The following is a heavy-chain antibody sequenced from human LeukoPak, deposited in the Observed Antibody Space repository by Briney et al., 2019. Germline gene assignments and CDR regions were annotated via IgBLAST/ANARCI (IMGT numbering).Heavy chain of an antibody. V-gene: IGHV4-59*02. J-gene: IGHJ4*02. Sequence: SETLSLTCTVSGGSVSPYYWSWIRQPPGKGLEWIGYVYYSGSTNYSPSLKGRVTISVDTSKNQFSLKLSSVIAADTAVYFCARNGGSYFSPFDFWGQGTLVTVSS. CDR1: GGSVSPYY. CDR3: ARNGGSYFSPFDF. CDR2: VYYSGST. D-gene: IGHD1-26*01.